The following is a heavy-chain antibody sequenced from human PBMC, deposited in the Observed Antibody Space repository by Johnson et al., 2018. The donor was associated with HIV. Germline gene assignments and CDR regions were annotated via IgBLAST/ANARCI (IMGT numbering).Heavy chain of an antibody. Sequence: VQLVESGGGVVQPGKSLTLSCVGSGLSFSNFGIHWVRQAPGKGLEWVAVISYDGSNKYYADSVKGRFTISRDNSKNTLYLQMNSLRAEDTAVYYCARDGVATEAHDAFDIRGQGTMVTVSS. CDR3: ARDGVATEAHDAFDI. CDR2: ISYDGSNK. V-gene: IGHV3-30*03. J-gene: IGHJ3*02. CDR1: GLSFSNFG. D-gene: IGHD5-12*01.